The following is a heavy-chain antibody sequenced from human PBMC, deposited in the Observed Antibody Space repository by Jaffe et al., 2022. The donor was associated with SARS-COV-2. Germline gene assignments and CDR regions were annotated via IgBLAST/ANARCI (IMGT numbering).Heavy chain of an antibody. CDR1: GFPFSSYS. Sequence: EVQLVESGGNLVQPGGSLRLSCAASGFPFSSYSMNWVRQTPEKGLEWVSFISSGSSTIYYADSVKGRFTISRDNVKNSLYLQMNSLRAEDTAVYYCARNPCGDFSCYGDYWGQGTLVTVSS. J-gene: IGHJ4*02. CDR3: ARNPCGDFSCYGDY. D-gene: IGHD2-21*01. CDR2: ISSGSSTI. V-gene: IGHV3-48*01.